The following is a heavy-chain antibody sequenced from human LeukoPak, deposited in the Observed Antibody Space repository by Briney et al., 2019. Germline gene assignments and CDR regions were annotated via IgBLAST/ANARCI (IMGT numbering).Heavy chain of an antibody. J-gene: IGHJ4*02. CDR1: GFTFSTYW. V-gene: IGHV3-7*01. CDR2: IKEDGSEK. CDR3: ARDSSGYQ. D-gene: IGHD3-22*01. Sequence: GGSLRLSCAASGFTFSTYWMSWVRQAPGKGLEWVANIKEDGSEKYYGDSVKGRFTISRDNAKNSLYLEMNSLRVEDTAVYYCARDSSGYQWGQGPLVTVSS.